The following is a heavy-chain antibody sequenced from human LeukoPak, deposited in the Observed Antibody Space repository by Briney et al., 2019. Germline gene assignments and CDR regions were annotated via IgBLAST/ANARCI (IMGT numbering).Heavy chain of an antibody. V-gene: IGHV3-30*04. Sequence: GGSLRLSCAASGFTFSSYEMNWVRQAPGKGLEWVAVISYDGSNKYYAASVKGRFTISRDNSKNTLYLQMNSLRAEDTAVYYCAKDTPSYYYGSGSSNNAFDIWGQGTMVTVSS. D-gene: IGHD3-10*01. J-gene: IGHJ3*02. CDR2: ISYDGSNK. CDR1: GFTFSSYE. CDR3: AKDTPSYYYGSGSSNNAFDI.